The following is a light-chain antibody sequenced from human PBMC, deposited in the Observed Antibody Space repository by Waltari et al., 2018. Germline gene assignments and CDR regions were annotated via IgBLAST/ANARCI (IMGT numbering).Light chain of an antibody. CDR1: QNIGRY. V-gene: IGKV3-20*01. CDR3: QNHERLPAT. CDR2: GAS. J-gene: IGKJ1*01. Sequence: VLTQSPGTLSLSPGETATLSCRASQNIGRYLVWYQQKSGQAPRLLIYGASTRATGIPDRFSGSGSGTDFSLTISRLEAEDFAVYYCQNHERLPATFGQGTKVEI.